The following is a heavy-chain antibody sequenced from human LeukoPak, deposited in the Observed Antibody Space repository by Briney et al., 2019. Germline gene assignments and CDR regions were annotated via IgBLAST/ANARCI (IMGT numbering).Heavy chain of an antibody. J-gene: IGHJ4*02. CDR2: INDRGIT. CDR1: GGPFSGYF. V-gene: IGHV4-34*01. D-gene: IGHD4-23*01. CDR3: ARDSTTVVTVPYYFDD. Sequence: PSETLSLTCAVSGGPFSGYFWNWIRQPPGKSLEWIGEINDRGITNYNPSLKSRVTISVDTSRNQFSLKLTSVTAAHTAVYYCARDSTTVVTVPYYFDDWGQGTLVTVSS.